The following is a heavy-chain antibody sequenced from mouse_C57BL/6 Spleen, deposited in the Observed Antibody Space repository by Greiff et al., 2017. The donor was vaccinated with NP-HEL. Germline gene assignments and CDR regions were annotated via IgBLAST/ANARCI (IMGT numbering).Heavy chain of an antibody. Sequence: VQLQQSGAELVRPGASVKLSCKASGYTFTDYYINWVKQRPGQGLEWIARIYPGSGNTYYNEKFKGKATLTAEKSSSTAYMQLSSLTSEDSAVYFCARGGYGPYYFDYWGQGTTLTVSS. CDR2: IYPGSGNT. D-gene: IGHD1-1*01. CDR1: GYTFTDYY. CDR3: ARGGYGPYYFDY. V-gene: IGHV1-76*01. J-gene: IGHJ2*01.